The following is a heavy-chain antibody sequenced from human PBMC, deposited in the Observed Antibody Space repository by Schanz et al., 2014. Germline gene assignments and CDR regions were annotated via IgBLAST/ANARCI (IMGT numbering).Heavy chain of an antibody. Sequence: QVQLVESGGGVVQPGRSLRLSCAASGFTFSGYGMHWVRQAPGKGLEWVAIISYDGRHKNYADSVKGRFTISRDNSKNPLHLQMNSLRVEDPAVYYCAKDDTQVNGMDVWGQGTTVTVSS. CDR2: ISYDGRHK. CDR1: GFTFSGYG. J-gene: IGHJ6*02. CDR3: AKDDTQVNGMDV. V-gene: IGHV3-30*18.